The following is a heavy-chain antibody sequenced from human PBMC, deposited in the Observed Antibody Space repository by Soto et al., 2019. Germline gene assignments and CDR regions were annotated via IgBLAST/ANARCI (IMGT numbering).Heavy chain of an antibody. CDR2: ISGSGGST. D-gene: IGHD6-13*01. CDR1: GFTFSSYA. CDR3: AYSSTPFDY. Sequence: EVQLLESGGGLVQPGGSLRLSCAASGFTFSSYAMSWVRQAPGKGLEWVSAISGSGGSTYYADSVKGRFTISRDNSKNTLSLQMNSLRAEDTGVYYGAYSSTPFDYWGQGTLVTVCS. J-gene: IGHJ4*02. V-gene: IGHV3-23*01.